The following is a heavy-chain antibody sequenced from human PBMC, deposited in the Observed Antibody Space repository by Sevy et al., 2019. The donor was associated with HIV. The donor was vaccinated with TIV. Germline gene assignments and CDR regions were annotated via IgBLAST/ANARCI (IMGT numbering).Heavy chain of an antibody. Sequence: ASVKVSCKVSGYTLTELSMHWVRQAPGKGLEWMGGFDPEDGETIYAQKFQGRVTMTEDKSTDTAYMELSSLRSEETAVYYCATDKAAAGYGMDVWGQGTTVTVSS. V-gene: IGHV1-24*01. J-gene: IGHJ6*02. CDR2: FDPEDGET. CDR1: GYTLTELS. D-gene: IGHD6-13*01. CDR3: ATDKAAAGYGMDV.